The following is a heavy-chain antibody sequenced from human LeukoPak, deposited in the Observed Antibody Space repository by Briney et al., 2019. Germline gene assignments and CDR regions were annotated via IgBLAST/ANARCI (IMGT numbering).Heavy chain of an antibody. CDR2: IYTSGST. D-gene: IGHD4-11*01. J-gene: IGHJ3*02. CDR3: AREGPWASNAFDI. V-gene: IGHV4-61*02. Sequence: SETLSLTCTVSGGSISSGSYYWSWIRQPAGRGLVWIGRIYTSGSTNYNPSLKSRVTISVDTSKNQFSLKLSSVTAADTAVYYCAREGPWASNAFDIWGQGTMVTVSS. CDR1: GGSISSGSYY.